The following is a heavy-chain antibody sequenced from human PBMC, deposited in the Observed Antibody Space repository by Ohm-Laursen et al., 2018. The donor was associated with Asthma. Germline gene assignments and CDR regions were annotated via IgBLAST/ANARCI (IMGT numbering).Heavy chain of an antibody. CDR2: ISYDGSNK. D-gene: IGHD2-8*01. V-gene: IGHV3-30*03. Sequence: SLRLSCAASGFIFSNYGMHWVRQAPGKGLEWVAVISYDGSNKYYADSVKGRFTISRDNSKNTLYLQMNSLRAEDTAVYYCARDQGVTWGQGTLVTVSS. CDR3: ARDQGVT. J-gene: IGHJ4*02. CDR1: GFIFSNYG.